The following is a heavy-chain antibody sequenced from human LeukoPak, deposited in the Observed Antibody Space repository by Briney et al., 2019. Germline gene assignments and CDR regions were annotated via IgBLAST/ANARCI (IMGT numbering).Heavy chain of an antibody. D-gene: IGHD1-26*01. V-gene: IGHV3-23*01. CDR1: GFTFSSYA. CDR3: AKAGATRVYFDY. J-gene: IGHJ4*02. Sequence: PGGSLRLSCAASGFTFSSYALTWVRQAPGKGLEWVSSISGSGGSTFYADSVKGRFTISRDNSKNTLFLQMNSLRAEDTAVYYCAKAGATRVYFDYWGQGTLVTVSS. CDR2: ISGSGGST.